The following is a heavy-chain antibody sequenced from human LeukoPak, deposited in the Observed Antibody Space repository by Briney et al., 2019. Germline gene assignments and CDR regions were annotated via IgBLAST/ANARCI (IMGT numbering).Heavy chain of an antibody. J-gene: IGHJ4*02. CDR2: ISGSGTA. Sequence: PETLSLTCTVSAGSINAYFWTWVRQPAGKGLEWIGRISGSGTAFYNPSLESRGTISLDPANSQLFLRMTSVSAADTAVYYYARGNELTRTSGHYSFDYWGQGTLVSVSS. D-gene: IGHD1-7*01. V-gene: IGHV4-4*07. CDR3: ARGNELTRTSGHYSFDY. CDR1: AGSINAYF.